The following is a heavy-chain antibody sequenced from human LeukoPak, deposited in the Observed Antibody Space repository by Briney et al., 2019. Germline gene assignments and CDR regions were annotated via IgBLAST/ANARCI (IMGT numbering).Heavy chain of an antibody. D-gene: IGHD3-16*02. CDR3: ARMITFGGVIVRNWFDP. Sequence: ASVKVSCKASGYTFTSYYMHWVRQAPGQGLEWMGIINPSGGSTCYAQKFQGRVTMTRDTSTSTVYMELSSLRSEDTAVYYCARMITFGGVIVRNWFDPWGQGTLVTVSS. CDR2: INPSGGST. CDR1: GYTFTSYY. V-gene: IGHV1-46*01. J-gene: IGHJ5*02.